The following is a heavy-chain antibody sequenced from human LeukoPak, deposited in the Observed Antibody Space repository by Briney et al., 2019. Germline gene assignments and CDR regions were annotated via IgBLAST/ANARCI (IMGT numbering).Heavy chain of an antibody. CDR2: INWNGGST. Sequence: GGSLRLSCTASGFTFDDYGMSWVRQAPGKRLEWVSGINWNGGSTGYADSVKGRFTISRDNAKNSLYLQMNSLRAEDTAVYYCAKWLGDIVVVPAAGIDYWGQGTLVTVSS. D-gene: IGHD2-2*01. J-gene: IGHJ4*02. V-gene: IGHV3-20*04. CDR1: GFTFDDYG. CDR3: AKWLGDIVVVPAAGIDY.